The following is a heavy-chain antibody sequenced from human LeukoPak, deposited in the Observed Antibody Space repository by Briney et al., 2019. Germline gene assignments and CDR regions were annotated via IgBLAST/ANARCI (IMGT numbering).Heavy chain of an antibody. J-gene: IGHJ6*03. CDR2: IQQDGSEK. Sequence: GGSLRLSCAASGFTFSSYWLSWVRQPPGKGLEWVANIQQDGSEKNYADSVKGRFTISRDNAKNSLYLQMNSLRAEDTAVYYCARLDSSGWYDYYYYYMDVWGKGTTVTVSS. CDR1: GFTFSSYW. V-gene: IGHV3-7*01. CDR3: ARLDSSGWYDYYYYYMDV. D-gene: IGHD6-19*01.